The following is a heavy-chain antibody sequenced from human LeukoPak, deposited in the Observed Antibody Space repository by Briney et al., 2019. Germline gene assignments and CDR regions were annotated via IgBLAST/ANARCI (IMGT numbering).Heavy chain of an antibody. J-gene: IGHJ4*02. CDR2: IIPIFGTA. Sequence: ASVKVSCKASGGTFSSYAISWVRLAPGQGLEWMGGIIPIFGTANYAQKFQGRVTITTDESTSTAYMELSSLRSDDTAVYYCARGGPTVDQLGYWGQGTLVTVSS. CDR3: ARGGPTVDQLGY. CDR1: GGTFSSYA. V-gene: IGHV1-69*05. D-gene: IGHD4-23*01.